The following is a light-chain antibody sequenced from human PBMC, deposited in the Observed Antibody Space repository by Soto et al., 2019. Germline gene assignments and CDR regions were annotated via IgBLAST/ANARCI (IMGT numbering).Light chain of an antibody. J-gene: IGKJ1*01. CDR1: QSVSSSH. V-gene: IGKV3-20*01. CDR3: QQYGSSPRT. CDR2: GAS. Sequence: ETVLTQSPGTLSLSPGERATLSCRASQSVSSSHLAWYQQKPGQAPRLLISGASSMATGIPDRFTGSGSGTDFTLTISRLEPEDFAVYYCQQYGSSPRTVGQGTKVDIK.